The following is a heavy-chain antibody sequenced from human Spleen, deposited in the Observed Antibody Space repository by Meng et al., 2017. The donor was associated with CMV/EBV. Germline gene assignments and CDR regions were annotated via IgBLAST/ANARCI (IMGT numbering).Heavy chain of an antibody. CDR3: ARRYYFDY. Sequence: SVKVSCKASGYTLTNYYRHWVRQAPGQGLEWRGIIDPLRGSTTYAQRFQGRLTLTRDTSTSTVFMELRSLKSEDTAVYFCARRYYFDYWGQGTLVTVSS. J-gene: IGHJ4*01. CDR2: IDPLRGST. V-gene: IGHV1-46*01. CDR1: GYTLTNYY.